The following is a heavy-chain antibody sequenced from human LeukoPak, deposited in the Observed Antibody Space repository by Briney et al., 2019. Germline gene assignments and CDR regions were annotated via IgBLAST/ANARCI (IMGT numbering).Heavy chain of an antibody. CDR1: GFTFSSYA. V-gene: IGHV3-23*01. CDR2: ISGSGGRT. Sequence: GGSLRLSCAVSGFTFSSYAMSWVRQAPGKGLEWVSTISGSGGRTHYADSVKGRFTISRDNSKNTLYLQMNSLRAEDTAVYYCAKDQSSSWYEEDAFDIWGQGTMVTVSS. CDR3: AKDQSSSWYEEDAFDI. D-gene: IGHD6-13*01. J-gene: IGHJ3*02.